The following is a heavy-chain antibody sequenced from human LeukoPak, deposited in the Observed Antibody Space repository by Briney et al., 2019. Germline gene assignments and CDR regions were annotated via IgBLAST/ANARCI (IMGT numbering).Heavy chain of an antibody. CDR2: IWYDGSNK. Sequence: GGSLRLSCAASGFTFSSYGMHWVRQAPGKGLEWVAVIWYDGSNKYYADSVKGRFTISRDNSKNTLHLQMNSLRAEDTAVYYCARGITMIVFSRAPDYFDYWGQGTLVTVSS. D-gene: IGHD3-22*01. J-gene: IGHJ4*02. CDR3: ARGITMIVFSRAPDYFDY. CDR1: GFTFSSYG. V-gene: IGHV3-33*08.